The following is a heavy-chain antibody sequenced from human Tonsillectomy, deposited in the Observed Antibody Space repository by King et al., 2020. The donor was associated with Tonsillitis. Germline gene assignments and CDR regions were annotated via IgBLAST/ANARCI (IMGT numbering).Heavy chain of an antibody. CDR3: ARDRDTYYDYVWGGYRPPTYFDY. CDR2: ISAYNGNT. V-gene: IGHV1-18*04. Sequence: VQLVQSGAEVKKPGASVKVSCKASGYTFTSYGISWVRQAPGQGLEWMGWISAYNGNTNYAQKLQGRVTMTTDTSTSTAYMELRSLRSDDTAVYYCARDRDTYYDYVWGGYRPPTYFDYWGQGTLVTVSS. D-gene: IGHD3-16*02. J-gene: IGHJ4*02. CDR1: GYTFTSYG.